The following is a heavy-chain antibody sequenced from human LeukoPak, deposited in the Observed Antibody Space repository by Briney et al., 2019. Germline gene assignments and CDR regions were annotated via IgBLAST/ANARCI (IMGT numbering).Heavy chain of an antibody. CDR3: AKDEHYYGSGTFDY. D-gene: IGHD3-10*01. Sequence: GGSLRLSCAASGFTFSSYWMSWVRQAPGKGLEWVSAISGSGGSTYYADSVKGRFTISRDNSKNTLYLQMNSLRAEDTAVYYCAKDEHYYGSGTFDYWGQGTLVTVSS. V-gene: IGHV3-23*01. CDR2: ISGSGGST. CDR1: GFTFSSYW. J-gene: IGHJ4*02.